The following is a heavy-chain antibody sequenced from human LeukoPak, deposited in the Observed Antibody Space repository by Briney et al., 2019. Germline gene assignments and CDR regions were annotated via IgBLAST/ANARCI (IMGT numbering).Heavy chain of an antibody. Sequence: SVRVSCKASGGTFSSYAISWVRQAPGQGLEWMGGIIPIFGTANYAQKFQGRVTITADESTSTAYMELSSLRSEDTAVYYCAREVVVIATPGGYFDYWGQGTLVTVSS. V-gene: IGHV1-69*13. D-gene: IGHD2-21*01. CDR2: IIPIFGTA. CDR3: AREVVVIATPGGYFDY. CDR1: GGTFSSYA. J-gene: IGHJ4*02.